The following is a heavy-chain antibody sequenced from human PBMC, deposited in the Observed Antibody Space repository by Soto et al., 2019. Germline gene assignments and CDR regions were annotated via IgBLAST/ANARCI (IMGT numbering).Heavy chain of an antibody. CDR3: ERRITSYFDY. CDR2: ITGSGDYT. D-gene: IGHD1-20*01. Sequence: EVQLLESGGGLVQPGGSLRLSCVASGFTFSIYNMNWVRQAPGKGLEWVSVITGSGDYTNYADSVKGRFTISRDNSKNTLYLQMNSLRAEDTAVYFCERRITSYFDYWGQGTLVTVSS. J-gene: IGHJ4*02. CDR1: GFTFSIYN. V-gene: IGHV3-23*01.